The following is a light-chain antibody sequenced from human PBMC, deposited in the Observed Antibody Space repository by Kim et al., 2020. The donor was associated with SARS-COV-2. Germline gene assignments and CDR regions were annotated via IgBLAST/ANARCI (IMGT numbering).Light chain of an antibody. CDR3: QAWDSSTAV. V-gene: IGLV3-1*01. CDR2: QDS. J-gene: IGLJ1*01. CDR1: KLGDKY. Sequence: GTPGQTASITCSGDKLGDKYACWYQQKPGQSPVLVIYQDSKRPSGIPERFSGSNSGNTATLTISGTQAMDEADYYCQAWDSSTAVFGTGTKVTVL.